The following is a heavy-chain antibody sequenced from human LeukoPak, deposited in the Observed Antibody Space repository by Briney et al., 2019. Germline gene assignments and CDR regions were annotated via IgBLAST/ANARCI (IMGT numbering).Heavy chain of an antibody. Sequence: SETLSLTCTVSGGSISSYYWSWIRQPPGKGLEWIGRIYTSGSTNYNPSLKSRVTMSVDTSKNQFSLKLSSLTAADTAVYYCARDVSYCSGGSCYSGFDYWGQGTLVTVSS. CDR3: ARDVSYCSGGSCYSGFDY. CDR1: GGSISSYY. J-gene: IGHJ4*02. D-gene: IGHD2-15*01. V-gene: IGHV4-4*07. CDR2: IYTSGST.